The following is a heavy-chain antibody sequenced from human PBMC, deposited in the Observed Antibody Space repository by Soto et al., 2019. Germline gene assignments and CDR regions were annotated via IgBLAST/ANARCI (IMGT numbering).Heavy chain of an antibody. D-gene: IGHD6-13*01. J-gene: IGHJ4*02. CDR3: AKDNFRQQLVLYFDY. CDR2: ISGSGGST. V-gene: IGHV3-23*01. Sequence: GGSLRLSCAASGFTFSSYAMSWVRQAPGKGLEWVSAISGSGGSTYYADSVKGRFTISRDNSKNTLYLQMNSLRAEDTAVYYCAKDNFRQQLVLYFDYWGQGTLVTVSS. CDR1: GFTFSSYA.